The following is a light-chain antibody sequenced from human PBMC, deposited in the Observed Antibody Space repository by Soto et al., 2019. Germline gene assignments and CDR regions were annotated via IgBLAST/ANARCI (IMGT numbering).Light chain of an antibody. Sequence: QSVLTQPPSVSGAPGQRVTISCTGSSSDIGAGYDVHWYQQLPGTAPKILIYGNTNRPSGAPDRFSGSKSGTSASLAITGLQAEDEADYYCQSYDSSLSVNYVFGTGTKVTVL. CDR2: GNT. J-gene: IGLJ1*01. CDR3: QSYDSSLSVNYV. CDR1: SSDIGAGYD. V-gene: IGLV1-40*01.